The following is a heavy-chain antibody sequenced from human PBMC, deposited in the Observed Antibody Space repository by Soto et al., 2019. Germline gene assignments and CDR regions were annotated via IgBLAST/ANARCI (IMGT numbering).Heavy chain of an antibody. CDR3: ARTLYGDNVDY. Sequence: ASVKVSCKASGGTFSTYTITWVRQAPGQGLEWMGRIIPIIGIINYAQKFQGRVTMTRNTSISTAYMELSSLRSEDTAVYYCARTLYGDNVDYWGQGTLVTVSS. CDR1: GGTFSTYT. J-gene: IGHJ4*02. CDR2: IIPIIGII. V-gene: IGHV1-69*02. D-gene: IGHD4-17*01.